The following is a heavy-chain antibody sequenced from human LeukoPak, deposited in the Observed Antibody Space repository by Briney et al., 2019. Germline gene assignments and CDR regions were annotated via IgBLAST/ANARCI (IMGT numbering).Heavy chain of an antibody. CDR2: IYYSGST. Sequence: SETLSLTCTVSGGSISSYYRSWIRQPPGKGLEWIGYIYYSGSTNYNPSLKSRVTISVDTSKNQFSLKLSSVTAADTAVYYCATRGHYYDSRRDAFDIWGQGPMVTVSS. J-gene: IGHJ3*02. CDR1: GGSISSYY. CDR3: ATRGHYYDSRRDAFDI. D-gene: IGHD3-22*01. V-gene: IGHV4-59*01.